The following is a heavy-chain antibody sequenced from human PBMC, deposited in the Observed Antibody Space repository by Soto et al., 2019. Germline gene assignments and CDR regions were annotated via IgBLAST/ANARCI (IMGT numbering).Heavy chain of an antibody. CDR2: IYYSGST. CDR1: GGSISSGDYY. CDR3: ARGITFGGVIVRPHFDY. J-gene: IGHJ4*02. V-gene: IGHV4-30-4*01. Sequence: SETLSLTCTVSGGSISSGDYYWSWIRQPPGKGLEWIGYIYYSGSTYYNPSLKSRVTISVDTSKNQFSPKLSSVTAADTAVYYCARGITFGGVIVRPHFDYWGQGTLVTVSS. D-gene: IGHD3-16*02.